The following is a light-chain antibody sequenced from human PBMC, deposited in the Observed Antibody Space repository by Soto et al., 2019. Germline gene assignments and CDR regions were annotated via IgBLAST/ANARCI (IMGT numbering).Light chain of an antibody. CDR2: RNN. J-gene: IGLJ3*02. CDR1: SSNIGRNC. Sequence: QSVLTQSPPASGTPVQRVTISCSESSSNIGRNCGYWCQHVPGTAPRLLIQRNNERHSGVPDRFSGSKSGTSVSLDISGLRSDDEATYYCAAWDDTLDAKVFGGGTQLTVL. V-gene: IGLV1-47*01. CDR3: AAWDDTLDAKV.